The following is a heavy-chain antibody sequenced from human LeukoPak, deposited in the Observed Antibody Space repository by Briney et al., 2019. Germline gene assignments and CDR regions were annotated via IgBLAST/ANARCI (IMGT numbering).Heavy chain of an antibody. J-gene: IGHJ3*02. CDR1: GGSISSGGYY. CDR2: IYYSGST. CDR3: AREGEMATIDAFDI. D-gene: IGHD5-24*01. Sequence: TLSLTCTVSGGSISSGGYYWSWIRQHPGKGLEWVGYIYYSGSTYYNPPLKSRVTISVDTSKNQFSLKLSSVTAADTAVYYCAREGEMATIDAFDIWGQGTMVTVSS. V-gene: IGHV4-31*03.